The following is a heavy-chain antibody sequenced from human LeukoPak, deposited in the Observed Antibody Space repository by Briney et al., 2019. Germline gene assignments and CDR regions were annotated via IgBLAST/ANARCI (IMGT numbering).Heavy chain of an antibody. Sequence: GGSLRLSCAASGFTFSSYAMSWVRQAPGKGLEWVSAISGSGGSTYYADSVKGRFTISRDNSKNTLYLQMNSLKTEDTAVYYCATTYYDILTGFAAWGQGTLVIVSS. CDR3: ATTYYDILTGFAA. D-gene: IGHD3-9*01. J-gene: IGHJ5*02. CDR2: ISGSGGST. V-gene: IGHV3-23*01. CDR1: GFTFSSYA.